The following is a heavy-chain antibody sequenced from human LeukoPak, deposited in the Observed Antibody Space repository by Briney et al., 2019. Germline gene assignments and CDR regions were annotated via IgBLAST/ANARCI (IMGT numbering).Heavy chain of an antibody. D-gene: IGHD6-19*01. CDR2: IIPILGIA. J-gene: IGHJ5*02. Sequence: SVKVSCKASGGTFSSYAISWVRQAPGQGLEWMGRIIPILGIANYAQKFQGRVTITADKSTSTAYMELSSLRSEDTAVYYCARDSENSSGWYGPPFDPWGQGTLVTVSS. CDR3: ARDSENSSGWYGPPFDP. CDR1: GGTFSSYA. V-gene: IGHV1-69*04.